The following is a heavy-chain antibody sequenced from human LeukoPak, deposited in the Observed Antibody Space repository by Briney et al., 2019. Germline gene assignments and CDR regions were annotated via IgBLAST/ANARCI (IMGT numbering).Heavy chain of an antibody. J-gene: IGHJ3*02. Sequence: KTGGSLRLSCAASGFTFSSYSMNWVRQAPGKGLEWVSYISSSSSTIYYADSVKGRFTISRDNAKNSLYLQMNSLRAEDTAVYYCARDRMPVGVDPTLMDAFDIWGQGTMVTVSS. D-gene: IGHD3-10*01. CDR3: ARDRMPVGVDPTLMDAFDI. V-gene: IGHV3-48*01. CDR2: ISSSSSTI. CDR1: GFTFSSYS.